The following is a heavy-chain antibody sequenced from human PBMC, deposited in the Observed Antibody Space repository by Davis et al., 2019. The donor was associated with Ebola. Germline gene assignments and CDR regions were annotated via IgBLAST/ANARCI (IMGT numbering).Heavy chain of an antibody. CDR1: GFTFRTFG. Sequence: GESLKISCAASGFTFRTFGMNWVRQAPGKGLEWVAVISYDGRNKYYADSVKGRFTISRDNSKDTVSLQMNSLSAEDTAVYYCAKDHRFIVASVTGLDYWGQGTPVTVSS. CDR3: AKDHRFIVASVTGLDY. CDR2: ISYDGRNK. J-gene: IGHJ4*02. V-gene: IGHV3-30*18. D-gene: IGHD5-12*01.